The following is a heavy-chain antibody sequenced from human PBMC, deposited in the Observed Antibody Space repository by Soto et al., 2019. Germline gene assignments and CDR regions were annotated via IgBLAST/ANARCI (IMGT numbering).Heavy chain of an antibody. D-gene: IGHD3-10*01. CDR3: AKEGVYGSGSLYFDY. CDR1: GFTFSSYA. CDR2: ISGSGGST. Sequence: TGGSLRLSCAASGFTFSSYAMSWVRQAPGKGLEWVSGISGSGGSTYYADSVKGRVTISRDNSKNTMYLQMNSLRAEDTAVYYCAKEGVYGSGSLYFDYWGQGNPVTVSS. V-gene: IGHV3-23*01. J-gene: IGHJ4*02.